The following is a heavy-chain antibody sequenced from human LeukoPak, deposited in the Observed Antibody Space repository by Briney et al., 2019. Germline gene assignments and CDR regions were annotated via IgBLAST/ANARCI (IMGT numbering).Heavy chain of an antibody. CDR1: GFTFDDYA. D-gene: IGHD3-9*01. J-gene: IGHJ6*03. V-gene: IGHV3-9*01. Sequence: QAGGSLRLSCAASGFTFDDYAMHWVRHAPGKGLEWVSGISWNSGSIGYADSVKGRFTISRDNAKNSLYLQMNSLRAEDTAVYYCAKAYYDILTGYFGEDYYYMDVWGKGTTVTISS. CDR2: ISWNSGSI. CDR3: AKAYYDILTGYFGEDYYYMDV.